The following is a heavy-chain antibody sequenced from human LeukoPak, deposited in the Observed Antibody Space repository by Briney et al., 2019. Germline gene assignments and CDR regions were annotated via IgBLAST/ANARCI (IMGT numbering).Heavy chain of an antibody. CDR3: AREEWDSSGAFDY. Sequence: PGGSLRLSCAASGFTVSSNYMSWVRQAPGKGLEWVSVIYSGGSTYYADSVKGRFTISRDNSKNTLYLRMNSLRAEDTAVYYCAREEWDSSGAFDYWGQGTLVTVSS. CDR2: IYSGGST. CDR1: GFTVSSNY. D-gene: IGHD1-26*01. V-gene: IGHV3-53*01. J-gene: IGHJ4*02.